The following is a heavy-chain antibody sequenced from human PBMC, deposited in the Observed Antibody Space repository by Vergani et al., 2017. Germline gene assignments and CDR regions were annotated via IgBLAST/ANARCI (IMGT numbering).Heavy chain of an antibody. CDR2: IGFSGDAT. Sequence: EVQLLESGGGLVQPGGSLRLSCAASESTFSSYVMTWVRQAPGKGLDWVSAIGFSGDATHYADSVKGRFTISRDNSKNTLYLQMDGLRAEDTAVYYCAKEGHTSGKCGAYDYWGQGTLVTVSS. V-gene: IGHV3-23*01. D-gene: IGHD2-15*01. J-gene: IGHJ4*02. CDR3: AKEGHTSGKCGAYDY. CDR1: ESTFSSYV.